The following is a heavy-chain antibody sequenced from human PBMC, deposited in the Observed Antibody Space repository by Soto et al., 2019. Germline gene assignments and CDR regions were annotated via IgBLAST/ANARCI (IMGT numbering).Heavy chain of an antibody. D-gene: IGHD2-2*01. CDR3: AKDNCISTSCYRLYNWFDP. J-gene: IGHJ5*02. CDR1: GFTFSSYG. V-gene: IGHV3-30*18. Sequence: QVQLVESGGGVVQPGRSLRLSCAASGFTFSSYGMHWVRQAPGKGLEWVAVISYDGSNKYYADSVKGRFTISRDNSKXXLXLQMNSLRAEDTAVYYCAKDNCISTSCYRLYNWFDPWGQGTLVTVSS. CDR2: ISYDGSNK.